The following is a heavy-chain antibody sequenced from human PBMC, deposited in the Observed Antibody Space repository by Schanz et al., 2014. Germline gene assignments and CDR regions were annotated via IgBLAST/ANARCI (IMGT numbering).Heavy chain of an antibody. J-gene: IGHJ4*02. CDR1: GFTFSRYA. CDR3: AKDAAYYDSVIYTDH. D-gene: IGHD3-22*01. V-gene: IGHV3-23*04. Sequence: EVQLVESGGALVQPGGSLRLSCAASGFTFSRYAMHWVRQAPGKGLEWVANISPTGSSAYYADSVKGRFTISRDNSKNTLYLQMNSLRAEDTAIDFCAKDAAYYDSVIYTDHWGQGTLVTVSS. CDR2: ISPTGSSA.